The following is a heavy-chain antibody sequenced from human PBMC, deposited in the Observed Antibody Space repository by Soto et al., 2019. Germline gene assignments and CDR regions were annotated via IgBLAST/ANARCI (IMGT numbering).Heavy chain of an antibody. Sequence: EVQLVESGGDLVQRGGSLRLSCVASGFIVSCSYMSWVRQAPGEGLEWVSVMYPDGSRHYADSVKGRVAISRQNSENTVYLQMNSLRTEDTAVYYCAKARGNYGDGGLAYSGQGTLVTVS. V-gene: IGHV3-53*04. CDR3: AKARGNYGDGGLAY. J-gene: IGHJ4*02. CDR2: MYPDGSR. D-gene: IGHD4-17*01. CDR1: GFIVSCSY.